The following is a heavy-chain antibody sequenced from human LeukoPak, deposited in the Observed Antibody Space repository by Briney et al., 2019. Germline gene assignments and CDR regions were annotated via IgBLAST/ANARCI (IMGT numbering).Heavy chain of an antibody. CDR3: AMYQGNLGEATDY. D-gene: IGHD3-10*01. J-gene: IGHJ4*02. CDR1: GYSISSGYY. CDR2: IYHSGGT. Sequence: SETLSLTCTVSGYSISSGYYCGWIRQPPGKGLEWIGSIYHSGGTYYNPSLKSRVTISVDTSKNQFSLKLSSVTAADTAVYYCAMYQGNLGEATDYWGQGTLVTVSS. V-gene: IGHV4-38-2*02.